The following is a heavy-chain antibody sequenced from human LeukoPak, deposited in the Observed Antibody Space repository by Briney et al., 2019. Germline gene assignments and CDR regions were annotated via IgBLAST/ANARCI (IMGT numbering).Heavy chain of an antibody. D-gene: IGHD4-11*01. CDR1: GFTSSSYG. V-gene: IGHV3-30*18. CDR3: AKVSQLTTVTMSFDY. Sequence: GGSLRLSCAASGFTSSSYGMHWVRQAPGKGLEWVAVISYDGSNKYYADSVKGRFTISRDNSKNTLYLQMNSLRAEDTAVYYCAKVSQLTTVTMSFDYWGQGTLVTVSS. J-gene: IGHJ4*02. CDR2: ISYDGSNK.